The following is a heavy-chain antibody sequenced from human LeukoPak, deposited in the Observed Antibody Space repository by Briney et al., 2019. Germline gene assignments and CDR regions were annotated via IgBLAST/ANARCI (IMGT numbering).Heavy chain of an antibody. J-gene: IGHJ4*02. CDR2: IYDSGTT. CDR1: GGSISNGGYY. Sequence: SQTLSLTCTVSGGSISNGGYYWSWIRQHPGKGLEWIGYIYDSGTTYYNPALQSRVTISVDTSDNQFSLKLSSLTAADTAVYYCARGGDRRCFDYWGQGTLVTVSS. V-gene: IGHV4-31*03. CDR3: ARGGDRRCFDY. D-gene: IGHD1-14*01.